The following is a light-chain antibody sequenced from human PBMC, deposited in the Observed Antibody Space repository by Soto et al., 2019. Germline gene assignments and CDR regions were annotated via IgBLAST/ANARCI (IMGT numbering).Light chain of an antibody. J-gene: IGKJ4*01. Sequence: EIVLTQSPGTLSLSPGERATLSCRASQSLRSSYLAWYQQKPGQAPRLLIYGASSRAAGIPDRFSGSGSGTHFTLTISRLEPEDFAVYYCQQYGNSPLTLGGGTKVEI. CDR3: QQYGNSPLT. V-gene: IGKV3-20*01. CDR2: GAS. CDR1: QSLRSSY.